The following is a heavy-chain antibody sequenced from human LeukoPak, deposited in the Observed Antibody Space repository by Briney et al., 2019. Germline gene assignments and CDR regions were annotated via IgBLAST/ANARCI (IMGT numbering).Heavy chain of an antibody. D-gene: IGHD6-13*01. CDR2: MNPNSGNT. CDR3: ARDAKASGSAAGISGNWFDP. V-gene: IGHV1-8*01. J-gene: IGHJ5*02. Sequence: GASVKVSCKASGYTFTSYDINWVRQATGQGLEWMGWMNPNSGNTGYAQKFQGRVTMTRNTSISTAYMELRSLRSDDTAVYYCARDAKASGSAAGISGNWFDPWGQGTLVTVSS. CDR1: GYTFTSYD.